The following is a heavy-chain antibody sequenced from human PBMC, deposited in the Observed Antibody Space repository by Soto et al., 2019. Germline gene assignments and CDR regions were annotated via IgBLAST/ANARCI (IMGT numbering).Heavy chain of an antibody. CDR2: IVYDGST. D-gene: IGHD3-16*01. J-gene: IGHJ4*02. Sequence: PSETLSLTCTVSGVSISRYYWTWIRQPPGKGLEWIGYIVYDGSTNYTPSLRSRVSISVDTSKNQFSLELNSVTSADTAVYYCARVMSGYAYGYYDFWGQGALVTVSS. CDR3: ARVMSGYAYGYYDF. V-gene: IGHV4-59*01. CDR1: GVSISRYY.